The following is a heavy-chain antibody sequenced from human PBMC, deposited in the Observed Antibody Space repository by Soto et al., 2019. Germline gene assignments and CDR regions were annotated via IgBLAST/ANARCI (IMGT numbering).Heavy chain of an antibody. CDR1: GGSFSSYT. CDR3: ARGRSGSGSCLN. J-gene: IGHJ4*02. CDR2: IIPILGIA. Sequence: QVQLVQSGAEVKKPGSSVKVSCKASGGSFSSYTISWVRQAPGQGLEWMGRIIPILGIANYAQKFQGRVTITADKSTSTAYMELSSLRSADTAVYYCARGRSGSGSCLNWGQETLVTVSS. V-gene: IGHV1-69*02. D-gene: IGHD3-10*01.